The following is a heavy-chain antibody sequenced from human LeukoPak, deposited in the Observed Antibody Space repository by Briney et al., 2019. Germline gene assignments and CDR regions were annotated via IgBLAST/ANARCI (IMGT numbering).Heavy chain of an antibody. CDR2: ISNTGSAM. J-gene: IGHJ6*02. CDR3: AREDPQTTVPEGMDV. V-gene: IGHV3-11*01. CDR1: GFTFSDYY. D-gene: IGHD4-17*01. Sequence: GGSLRLSCAASGFTFSDYYMNWIRQAPGRGLEWLSYISNTGSAMYYADSVKGRFTISRDNAKNSLYLQMNSLRAEDTAVYYCAREDPQTTVPEGMDVWGQGTTVIVSS.